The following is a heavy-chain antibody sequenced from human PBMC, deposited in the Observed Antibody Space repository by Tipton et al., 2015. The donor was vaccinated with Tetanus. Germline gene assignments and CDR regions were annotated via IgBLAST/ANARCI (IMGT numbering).Heavy chain of an antibody. CDR2: ISAYNGNT. J-gene: IGHJ6*02. V-gene: IGHV1-18*01. D-gene: IGHD2-15*01. Sequence: QLVQSGAEVKKPGASVKVSCKASGYTFTSYGISWVRQAPGQGLEWMGWISAYNGNTNYAQKLQGRVTMTTDTSTSTAYMELRSQRSDGTAGYYCARTLRSYCYCYGMDVWGQGTTVTVSS. CDR3: ARTLRSYCYCYGMDV. CDR1: GYTFTSYG.